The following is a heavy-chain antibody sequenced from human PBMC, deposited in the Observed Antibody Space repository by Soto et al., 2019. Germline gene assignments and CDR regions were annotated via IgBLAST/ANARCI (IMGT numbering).Heavy chain of an antibody. D-gene: IGHD2-2*01. Sequence: EVQLVESGGGLIQRGRSLRLSCAASGFSFREHWMHWVRHHPGKGLVWVSRINNDGGDTNYADSVKGRFIISRDYARNKLQLEMDSLSLEDTAVYYCGREPLVFALVPAAMFHWGKGTLVTVSS. CDR1: GFSFREHW. CDR2: INNDGGDT. J-gene: IGHJ4*02. V-gene: IGHV3-74*01. CDR3: GREPLVFALVPAAMFH.